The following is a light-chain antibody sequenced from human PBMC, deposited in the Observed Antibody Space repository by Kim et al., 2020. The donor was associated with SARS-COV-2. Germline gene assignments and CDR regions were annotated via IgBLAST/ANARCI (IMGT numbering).Light chain of an antibody. CDR3: QAWDSSTAV. Sequence: SYELTQPPSVSVSPGQTASITCSGDNLGNKYACWYQQKPGQSPVLVIYHDSNRPSGIPERFSGSNSGNTATLTISGTQAMDEADYYCQAWDSSTAVFG. V-gene: IGLV3-1*01. CDR2: HDS. CDR1: NLGNKY. J-gene: IGLJ2*01.